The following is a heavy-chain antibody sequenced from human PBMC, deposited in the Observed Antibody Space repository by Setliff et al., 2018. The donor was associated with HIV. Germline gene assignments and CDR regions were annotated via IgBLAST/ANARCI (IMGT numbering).Heavy chain of an antibody. CDR1: RDSISSNKW. D-gene: IGHD3-3*01. J-gene: IGHJ3*02. CDR3: ARDYASYNFWSGYSAPYAFDI. Sequence: SQTLSLTCAVSRDSISSNKWWSWVRQPPGKVLDWIGKICHSGSTNYNPSLKSRVTISLDTSKNQFSLKLSSVTAADTAVYYCARDYASYNFWSGYSAPYAFDIWGQGTMVTVSS. V-gene: IGHV4-4*02. CDR2: ICHSGST.